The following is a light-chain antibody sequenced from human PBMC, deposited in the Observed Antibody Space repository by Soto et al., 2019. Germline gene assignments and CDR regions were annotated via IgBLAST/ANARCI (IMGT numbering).Light chain of an antibody. J-gene: IGKJ1*01. CDR1: QSLLHSNGYNY. Sequence: DIVMTQSPLSLPVTPGEPASISCRSSQSLLHSNGYNYLDWYLQKPGQSPQLLIYLGSNRASGVPDRFSSSGSGTEFTLKISRVEAEDVGVYYCMQALQTPRTFGQGTKVEIK. CDR3: MQALQTPRT. CDR2: LGS. V-gene: IGKV2-28*01.